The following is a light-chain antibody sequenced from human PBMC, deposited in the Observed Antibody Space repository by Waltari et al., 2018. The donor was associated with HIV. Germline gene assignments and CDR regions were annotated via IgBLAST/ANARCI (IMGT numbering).Light chain of an antibody. CDR3: AAWDDSLNGWV. CDR2: GNE. CDR1: RSHIGRNP. V-gene: IGLV1-44*01. J-gene: IGLJ3*02. Sequence: QSVLPQPPSVSGTPGQRVTFSCSGSRSHIGRNPFTWYQQVPGMAPKLLMSGNEERPSGVPDRFSGSKSGTSASLAVRGLQSDDEANYYWAAWDDSLNGWVFGGGTMLTVL.